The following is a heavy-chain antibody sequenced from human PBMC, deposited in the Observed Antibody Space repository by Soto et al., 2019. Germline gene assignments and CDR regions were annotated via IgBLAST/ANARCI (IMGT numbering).Heavy chain of an antibody. J-gene: IGHJ4*02. V-gene: IGHV3-23*01. CDR3: AKGTYYYGSAPYYFDY. Sequence: GGSLRLSCAASGFTFSSYTMSWVRQAPGKGLEWVSGISDSGGSTYYADSVKGRFTISRDNSKNTLYLQMNSLRAENTAVYYCAKGTYYYGSAPYYFDYWGQGTLVTVSS. CDR1: GFTFSSYT. D-gene: IGHD3-10*01. CDR2: ISDSGGST.